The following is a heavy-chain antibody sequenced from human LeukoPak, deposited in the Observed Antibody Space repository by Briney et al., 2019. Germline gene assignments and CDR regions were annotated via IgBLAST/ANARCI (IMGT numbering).Heavy chain of an antibody. CDR1: GYSFTGYW. CDR3: ARHRAGGGVAVLSY. D-gene: IGHD6-19*01. CDR2: IDPSDSYN. J-gene: IGHJ4*02. V-gene: IGHV5-10-1*01. Sequence: GESLKISCKGSGYSFTGYWISWVRQMPGKGLEWMGRIDPSDSYNNYSPSFQGHVTISADKSISTTYLQWSSLKASDTAMYYCARHRAGGGVAVLSYWGQGTLVTVSS.